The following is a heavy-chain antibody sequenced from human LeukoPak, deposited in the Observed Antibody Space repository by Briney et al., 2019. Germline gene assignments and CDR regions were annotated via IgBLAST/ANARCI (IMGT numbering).Heavy chain of an antibody. CDR1: GFTLSGSA. CDR3: TRRPEGIAAAGTRDY. CDR2: IRSKANSYAT. Sequence: GGSLRLSCAASGFTLSGSAMHWVRQASGKGLEWVGRIRSKANSYATAYAASVKGRFTISRDDSKNTAYLQMNSLKTEDTAVYYCTRRPEGIAAAGTRDYWGQGTLVTVSS. D-gene: IGHD6-13*01. V-gene: IGHV3-73*01. J-gene: IGHJ4*02.